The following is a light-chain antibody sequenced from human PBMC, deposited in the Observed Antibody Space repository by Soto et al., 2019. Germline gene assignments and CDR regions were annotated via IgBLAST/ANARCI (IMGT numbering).Light chain of an antibody. Sequence: QSVLTQPPSVSGAPGQRVTISCTGSSSNIGAGYDVHWYQQLPGTAPKLLIYGNSNRPSGVPDRFSGSKSGSSASLAITGLHAEDEADYYRQSYDSSLSVVFGGGTKLTVL. CDR3: QSYDSSLSVV. J-gene: IGLJ2*01. V-gene: IGLV1-40*01. CDR2: GNS. CDR1: SSNIGAGYD.